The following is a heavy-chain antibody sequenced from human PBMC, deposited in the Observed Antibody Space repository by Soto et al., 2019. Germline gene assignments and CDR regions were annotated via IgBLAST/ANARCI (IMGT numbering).Heavy chain of an antibody. J-gene: IGHJ5*02. V-gene: IGHV2-5*02. CDR2: IYCDDDK. Sequence: QITLKESGPTLVKPTQTLTMTCTFSGFSLSTSGVGVGWIRQPPGKALEWLGLIYCDDDKRYSPSLKSRLTITKDTSKNQVVLTMTNMDPVNTATYYCAHRRRYYGSGSDYEEYNWFDPWGQGTLVTVSS. CDR3: AHRRRYYGSGSDYEEYNWFDP. CDR1: GFSLSTSGVG. D-gene: IGHD3-10*01.